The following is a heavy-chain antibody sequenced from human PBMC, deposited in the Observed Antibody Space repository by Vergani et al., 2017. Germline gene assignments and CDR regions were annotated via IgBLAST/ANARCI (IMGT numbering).Heavy chain of an antibody. D-gene: IGHD3-3*01. V-gene: IGHV4-34*01. CDR1: GGSFSGYY. CDR2: INHSGST. J-gene: IGHJ6*03. CDR3: AGGEYDLILSTRCCYYCYMDV. Sequence: QVQLQQWGAGLLKPSETLSLTCAVYGGSFSGYYWSWIRQPPGKGLEWIGEINHSGSTNYNPSLKSRVTISVDTSKNQFSLKLSSVTAADTAVYYCAGGEYDLILSTRCCYYCYMDVWGKGTTVTVSS.